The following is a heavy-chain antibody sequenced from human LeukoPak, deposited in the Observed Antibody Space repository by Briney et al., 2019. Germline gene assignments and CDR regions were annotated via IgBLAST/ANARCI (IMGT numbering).Heavy chain of an antibody. CDR2: INSDGSGT. D-gene: IGHD7-27*01. J-gene: IGHJ4*02. CDR1: GFSFRSYW. CDR3: VRGLLGPDY. Sequence: PGGSLRLSCAASGFSFRSYWLHWVRQPPGKGLLWVSRINSDGSGTTYADSVKGRFTISRDNAKNTVYLQMNSLRAEDTAVYYCVRGLLGPDYWGQGTQVTVSS. V-gene: IGHV3-74*01.